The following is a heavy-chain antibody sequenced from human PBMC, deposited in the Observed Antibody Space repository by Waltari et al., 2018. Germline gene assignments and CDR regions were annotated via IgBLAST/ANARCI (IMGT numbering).Heavy chain of an antibody. J-gene: IGHJ5*02. Sequence: QVQMVQSGAEVKKPGASVTVSCKASGYTSTGYHMHWVRQAPGQGLEWTGWTNPTLGVTNYAQKFQGRVTMTRDTSISTAYMELSRLGSDDTAVYYCAGTAWQCPWFDPWGQGTLVTVSS. CDR1: GYTSTGYH. V-gene: IGHV1-2*02. CDR3: AGTAWQCPWFDP. CDR2: TNPTLGVT. D-gene: IGHD2-21*02.